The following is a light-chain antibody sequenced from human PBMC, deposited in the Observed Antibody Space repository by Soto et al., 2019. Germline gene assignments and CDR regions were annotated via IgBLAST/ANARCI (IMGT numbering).Light chain of an antibody. CDR2: GIS. V-gene: IGKV3-20*01. CDR3: QQYGSSRT. Sequence: EIVLTQSPASLSVSPGERVARCCRASQNINNDYLAWYQQKPGQAPRLLIYGISTRAPGVPARFSGSGSGTEFTLSITSLQSEDFAVYYCQQYGSSRTFGQGTKVQ. CDR1: QNINNDY. J-gene: IGKJ1*01.